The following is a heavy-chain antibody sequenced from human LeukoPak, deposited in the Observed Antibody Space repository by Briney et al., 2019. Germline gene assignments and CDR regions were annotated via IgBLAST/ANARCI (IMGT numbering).Heavy chain of an antibody. CDR3: ARAAGDKAYYFDY. D-gene: IGHD5-18*01. V-gene: IGHV4-34*01. CDR1: GGSFSGYY. CDR2: IYHSGST. Sequence: ASETLSLTCAVYGGSFSGYYWSWMRQPPGKGLEWIGEIYHSGSTNYYPSLKSRVTVSVDTSKNQFFPKLSSVTAADTAVYYCARAAGDKAYYFDYWCQGTLVTVSS. J-gene: IGHJ4*02.